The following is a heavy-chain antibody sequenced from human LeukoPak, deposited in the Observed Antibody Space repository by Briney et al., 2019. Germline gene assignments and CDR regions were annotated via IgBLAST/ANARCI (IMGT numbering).Heavy chain of an antibody. Sequence: SETLSLTCTVSGGSVSSGSYYWSWIRQPPGKGLEWIGYIYYSGSTNYNPSLKSRVTTSVDTSKNQFSLKLSSVTAADTAVYYCARGAIVTPKNPFDYWGQGTLVTVSS. CDR1: GGSVSSGSYY. D-gene: IGHD5-18*01. CDR2: IYYSGST. CDR3: ARGAIVTPKNPFDY. J-gene: IGHJ4*02. V-gene: IGHV4-61*01.